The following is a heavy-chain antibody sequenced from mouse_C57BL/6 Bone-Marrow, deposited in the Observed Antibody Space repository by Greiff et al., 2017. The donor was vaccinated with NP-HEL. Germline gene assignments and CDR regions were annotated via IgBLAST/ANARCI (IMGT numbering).Heavy chain of an antibody. CDR2: IDPENGDT. CDR1: GFNIKDDY. D-gene: IGHD4-1*01. CDR3: TTCWDWFAY. Sequence: VQLKESGAELVRPGASVKLSCTASGFNIKDDYMHWVKQRPEQGLEWIGWIDPENGDTEYASKFQGKATITADTSSNTAYLQLSSLTSEDTAVYYCTTCWDWFAYWGQGTLVTVSA. J-gene: IGHJ3*01. V-gene: IGHV14-4*01.